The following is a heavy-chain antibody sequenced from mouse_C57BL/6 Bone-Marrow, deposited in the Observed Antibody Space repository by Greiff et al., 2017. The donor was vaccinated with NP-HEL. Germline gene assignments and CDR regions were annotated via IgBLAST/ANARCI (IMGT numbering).Heavy chain of an antibody. CDR3: VRHDYDFAMDY. CDR2: IRSKSNNYAT. D-gene: IGHD2-4*01. CDR1: GFSFNTYA. V-gene: IGHV10-1*01. J-gene: IGHJ4*01. Sequence: GGGLVQPKGSLKLSCAASGFSFNTYAMNWVRQAPGKGLEWVARIRSKSNNYATYYADSVKDRFTISRDDSESMLYLQMNNLKTEDTAMYYCVRHDYDFAMDYWGQGTSVTVSS.